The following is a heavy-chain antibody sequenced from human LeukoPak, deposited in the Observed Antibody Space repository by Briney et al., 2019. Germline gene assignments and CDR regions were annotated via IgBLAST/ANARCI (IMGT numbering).Heavy chain of an antibody. J-gene: IGHJ4*02. CDR2: ISYDGSNK. Sequence: GGSLRLSCAASGFTFSSYAMHWVRQAPGKGLGWVAVISYDGSNKYYADSVQGRFTISRDNSKNTLYLLMNSLRAEDTAVYYCAKAPKYGGYPDYWGQGTLVTVSS. V-gene: IGHV3-30-3*01. CDR1: GFTFSSYA. CDR3: AKAPKYGGYPDY. D-gene: IGHD5-12*01.